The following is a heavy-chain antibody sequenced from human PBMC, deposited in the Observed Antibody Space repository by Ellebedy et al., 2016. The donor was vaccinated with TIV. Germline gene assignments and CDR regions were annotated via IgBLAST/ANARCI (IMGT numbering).Heavy chain of an antibody. J-gene: IGHJ6*03. CDR2: IYYSGST. Sequence: SETLSLXXTVSGGSISSSSYYWGWIRQPTGKGPEWIGSIYYSGSTYYNPSLKSRVTISVDTSKNQFSLKLSSVTAADTAVYYCARHPGITIFGVVSYYYYYMDVWGKGTTVTVSS. V-gene: IGHV4-39*01. CDR3: ARHPGITIFGVVSYYYYYMDV. D-gene: IGHD3-3*01. CDR1: GGSISSSSYY.